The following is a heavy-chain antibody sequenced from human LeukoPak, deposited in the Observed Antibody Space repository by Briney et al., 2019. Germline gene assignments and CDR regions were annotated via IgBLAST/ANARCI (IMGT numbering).Heavy chain of an antibody. CDR1: GFTFSSYE. J-gene: IGHJ4*02. Sequence: GGSLRLSCAASGFTFSSYEMNWVRQAPGKGLEWVSYISGSGSTIYYADSVKGRFTISRDNAKNSLYLQMNSLRAEDTAVYYCARVSESGNSDYWGQGTLVTVSS. V-gene: IGHV3-48*03. D-gene: IGHD4-23*01. CDR3: ARVSESGNSDY. CDR2: ISGSGSTI.